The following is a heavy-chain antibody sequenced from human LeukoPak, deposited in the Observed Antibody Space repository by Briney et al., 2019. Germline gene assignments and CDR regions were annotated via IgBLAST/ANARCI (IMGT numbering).Heavy chain of an antibody. V-gene: IGHV3-30*04. CDR3: ARDYDILTGYYFDY. D-gene: IGHD3-9*01. Sequence: GGSLRLSCAASGFTFNSYAMLGAPQAPGKGREGGAVISYDGSNKYYADSVKGRFTISRDNSKNTLYLQMNSLRAEDTAVYYCARDYDILTGYYFDYWGQGTLVTVSS. J-gene: IGHJ4*02. CDR2: ISYDGSNK. CDR1: GFTFNSYA.